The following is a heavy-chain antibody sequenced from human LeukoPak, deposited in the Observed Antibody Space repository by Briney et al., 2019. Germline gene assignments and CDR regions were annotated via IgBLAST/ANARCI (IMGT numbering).Heavy chain of an antibody. J-gene: IGHJ4*02. D-gene: IGHD6-19*01. Sequence: ASVKVSCKLSGYTLTELSIHWVRQAPAKGREWMGGFDPEDGETIYAQKFQGRVTMTEDTSTDTAYMELSSLRSEDTAVYYCATEHSSGWTYDYWGQGTLVTVSS. CDR1: GYTLTELS. CDR2: FDPEDGET. V-gene: IGHV1-24*01. CDR3: ATEHSSGWTYDY.